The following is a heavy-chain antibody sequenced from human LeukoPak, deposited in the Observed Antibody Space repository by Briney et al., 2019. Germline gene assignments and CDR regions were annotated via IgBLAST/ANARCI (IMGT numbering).Heavy chain of an antibody. J-gene: IGHJ4*02. CDR1: GFTFDDYA. V-gene: IGHV3-43D*04. CDR3: AKDLPYYDSSGYPTAPGY. Sequence: GGSLRLSCAASGFTFDDYAMHWVRQAPGKGLEWVSLISWDGGSTYYADSVKGRFTISRDNSKNTLYLQMNSLRAEDTAVYYCAKDLPYYDSSGYPTAPGYWGQGTLVTVSS. CDR2: ISWDGGST. D-gene: IGHD3-22*01.